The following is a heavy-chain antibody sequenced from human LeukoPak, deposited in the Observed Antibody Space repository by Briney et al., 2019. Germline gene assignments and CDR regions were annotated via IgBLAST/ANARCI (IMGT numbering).Heavy chain of an antibody. Sequence: ASVKVSCKASGGTFSSYAISWVRQAPGQGLEWMGRIIPILGIANYAQKFQGRVTITADKSTSTAYMELSSLRSEDTAVYYCARDLELLTVLAATINWFDPWGQGTLVTVSS. V-gene: IGHV1-69*04. D-gene: IGHD2-15*01. J-gene: IGHJ5*02. CDR1: GGTFSSYA. CDR2: IIPILGIA. CDR3: ARDLELLTVLAATINWFDP.